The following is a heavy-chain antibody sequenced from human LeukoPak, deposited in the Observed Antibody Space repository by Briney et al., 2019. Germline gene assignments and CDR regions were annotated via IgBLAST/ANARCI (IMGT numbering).Heavy chain of an antibody. J-gene: IGHJ6*02. V-gene: IGHV3-11*01. CDR1: GFTFSDYY. CDR3: AKSSITIFGVVILEEYHYYGMDV. CDR2: ISSSGSTI. D-gene: IGHD3-3*01. Sequence: GGSLRLSCAASGFTFSDYYMSWIRQAPGKGLEWVSYISSSGSTIYYADSVKGRFTISRDNAKNSLYLQMNSLRAEDTAVYYCAKSSITIFGVVILEEYHYYGMDVWGQGTTVTVSS.